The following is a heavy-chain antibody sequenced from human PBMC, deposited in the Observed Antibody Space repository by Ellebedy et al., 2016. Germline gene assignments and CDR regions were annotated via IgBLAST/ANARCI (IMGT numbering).Heavy chain of an antibody. CDR2: IYHSGST. D-gene: IGHD4-17*01. Sequence: SETLSLTXAVSGGSISSSNWWSWVRQPPGKGLEWIGEIYHSGSTNYNPSLKSRVTISVDTSKNQFSLKLSSVTAADTAVYYCARGGITNGDYSYYFDYWGQGTLVTVSS. V-gene: IGHV4-4*02. J-gene: IGHJ4*02. CDR1: GGSISSSNW. CDR3: ARGGITNGDYSYYFDY.